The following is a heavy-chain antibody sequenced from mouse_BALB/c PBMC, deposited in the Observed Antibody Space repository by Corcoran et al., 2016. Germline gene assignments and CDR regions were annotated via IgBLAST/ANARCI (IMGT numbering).Heavy chain of an antibody. V-gene: IGHV1S136*01. CDR1: GYTFTSYV. CDR3: ARETTVVDAWFAY. CDR2: INPYNDGT. J-gene: IGHJ3*01. D-gene: IGHD1-1*01. Sequence: EVQLQQSGPELVKPGASVKMSCKASGYTFTSYVMHWVKQKPGQGLEWIGYINPYNDGTKYNEKFKGKATLTSDKSSSTAYMELSSLTSEDSAVYYCARETTVVDAWFAYWGQGTLVTVYA.